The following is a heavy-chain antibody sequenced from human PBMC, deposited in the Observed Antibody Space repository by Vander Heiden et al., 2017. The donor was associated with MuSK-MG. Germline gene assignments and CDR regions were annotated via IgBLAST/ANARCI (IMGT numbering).Heavy chain of an antibody. Sequence: QVQLQESGPGLVKPSETLSLICTVSGGSISSYYWSWIRQPPGKGLEWIGYIYYSGSTNYNPSLKSRVTISVDTSKNQCSLKLSSVTAAETAVYYCARVVATEPYYYYGMDVWGQGTTVTVSS. J-gene: IGHJ6*02. CDR3: ARVVATEPYYYYGMDV. D-gene: IGHD5-12*01. CDR2: IYYSGST. CDR1: GGSISSYY. V-gene: IGHV4-59*01.